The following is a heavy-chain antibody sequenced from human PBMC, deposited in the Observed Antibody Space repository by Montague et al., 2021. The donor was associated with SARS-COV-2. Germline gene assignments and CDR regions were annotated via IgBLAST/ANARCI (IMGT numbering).Heavy chain of an antibody. CDR2: ITASSIYI. CDR1: GFTFSTYT. J-gene: IGHJ3*02. CDR3: TRDAFTMIIDAFNI. V-gene: IGHV3-21*01. D-gene: IGHD3-22*01. Sequence: SLRLSCAASGFTFSTYTMNWVRQAPGQGLEWVSSITASSIYIYYADSVKGRFTISRDNAKNSLYLQMNSLRAEGTAVYYCTRDAFTMIIDAFNIWGQGTKVTVSS.